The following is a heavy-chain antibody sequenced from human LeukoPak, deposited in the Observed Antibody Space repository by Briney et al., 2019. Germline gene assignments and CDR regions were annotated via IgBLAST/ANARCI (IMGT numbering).Heavy chain of an antibody. J-gene: IGHJ4*02. CDR1: GFTFSSYG. V-gene: IGHV3-23*01. D-gene: IGHD3-22*01. CDR3: AKTNGFYEY. CDR2: ISGSGGNT. Sequence: GGSLRLSCAASGFTFSSYGMSWVRQAPGKGLEWVSSISGSGGNTYYADSVKGRFTISRTNSKSTVYLQMNSLRAEDTAVYHFAKTNGFYEYGGEGPLVPVSS.